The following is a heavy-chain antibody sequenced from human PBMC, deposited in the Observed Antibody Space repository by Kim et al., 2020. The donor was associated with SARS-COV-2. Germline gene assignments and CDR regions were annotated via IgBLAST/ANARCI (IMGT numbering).Heavy chain of an antibody. Sequence: PYYENPAKGRFTISRDKSKNTLSLQMNSRASEDTAVYCCARPTVYHNHMDVWGQGTTVTVSS. CDR3: ARPTVYHNHMDV. V-gene: IGHV3-53*01. J-gene: IGHJ6*02. CDR2: P. D-gene: IGHD2-2*01.